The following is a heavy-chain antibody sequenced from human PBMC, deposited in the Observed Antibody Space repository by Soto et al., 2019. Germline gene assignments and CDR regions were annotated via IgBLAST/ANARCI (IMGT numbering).Heavy chain of an antibody. J-gene: IGHJ5*02. CDR3: ARELYSSSSGVARKAPRFDP. Sequence: ASVKVSCKASGYTFTSYYMHWVRQAPGQGLEWMGIINPRGGSTSYAQKFQGRVTMTRDTSTSTVYMELSSLRSEDTAVYYCARELYSSSSGVARKAPRFDPWGQGTLVTVSS. CDR1: GYTFTSYY. D-gene: IGHD6-6*01. CDR2: INPRGGST. V-gene: IGHV1-46*01.